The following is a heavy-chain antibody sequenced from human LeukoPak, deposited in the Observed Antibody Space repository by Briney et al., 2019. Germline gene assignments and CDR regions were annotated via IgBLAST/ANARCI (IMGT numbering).Heavy chain of an antibody. CDR1: GFTFSTYW. D-gene: IGHD3-10*01. J-gene: IGHJ5*02. V-gene: IGHV3-7*01. Sequence: GGSLRLSCVASGFTFSTYWMGWVRQAPGEGLEWVATIKVDGTETYYVDAVKGRFTISRDNAKNSLFLQMDSLRGDDTALYYCTTAIRGVAMTSWGQGALVTVSS. CDR3: TTAIRGVAMTS. CDR2: IKVDGTET.